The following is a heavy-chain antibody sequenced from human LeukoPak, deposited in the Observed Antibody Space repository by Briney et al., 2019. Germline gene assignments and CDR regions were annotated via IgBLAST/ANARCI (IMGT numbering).Heavy chain of an antibody. Sequence: ASETLSLTCAVSGGSISSSNWWGWVRQPPGKGLEWIGEIYHSGSTNYNPSLKSRVTISVDKSKNQFSLKLSSVTAADTVVYYCARVGSWLKMVDYWGQGTLVTVSS. J-gene: IGHJ4*02. D-gene: IGHD6-13*01. V-gene: IGHV4-4*02. CDR3: ARVGSWLKMVDY. CDR2: IYHSGST. CDR1: GGSISSSNW.